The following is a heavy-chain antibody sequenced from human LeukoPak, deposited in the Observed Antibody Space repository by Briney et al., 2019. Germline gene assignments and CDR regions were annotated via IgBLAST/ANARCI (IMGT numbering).Heavy chain of an antibody. CDR3: AREGSRWGGLIDY. J-gene: IGHJ4*02. CDR2: ISPYNGNT. Sequence: GASVKVSCKASGYSFISYGITWVRQAPGQGLEWMGWISPYNGNTDYSQKLQGRVTMTTDTSTTTAYMELRSLRSDDTAVYYCAREGSRWGGLIDYWGQGTLVTVSS. CDR1: GYSFISYG. D-gene: IGHD3-16*01. V-gene: IGHV1-18*01.